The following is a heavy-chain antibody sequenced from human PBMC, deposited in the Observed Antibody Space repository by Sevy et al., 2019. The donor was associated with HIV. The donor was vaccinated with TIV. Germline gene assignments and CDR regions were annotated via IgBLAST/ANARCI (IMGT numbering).Heavy chain of an antibody. Sequence: ASVKVSCKTSGYTFTGYYITWVRQAPGQGLEWMGIINPSGGYTSYAQNFQGGVSMTRDTSTDTVNMELSSLRPEDTAVYYWAGGVGFVWGTYRSSNDAFDMWGQGTMVTVSS. CDR1: GYTFTGYY. CDR3: AGGVGFVWGTYRSSNDAFDM. D-gene: IGHD3-16*02. J-gene: IGHJ3*02. V-gene: IGHV1-46*01. CDR2: INPSGGYT.